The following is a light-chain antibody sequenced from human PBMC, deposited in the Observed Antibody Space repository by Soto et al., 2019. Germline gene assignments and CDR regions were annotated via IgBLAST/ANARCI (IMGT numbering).Light chain of an antibody. CDR3: SSYISSSTFVV. Sequence: QSALTQPRSVSGSPGQSVTISCTGTSSDVGGYNYVSWYQQHPGKAPKVMIYLVSKRPSGVPDRFSGSKSGNTASLTISGLQAEDEADYYCSSYISSSTFVVFGGGTKLTVL. CDR2: LVS. CDR1: SSDVGGYNY. V-gene: IGLV2-11*01. J-gene: IGLJ2*01.